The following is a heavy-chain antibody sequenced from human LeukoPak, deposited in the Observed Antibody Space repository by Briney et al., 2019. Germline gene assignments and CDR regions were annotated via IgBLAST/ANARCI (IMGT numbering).Heavy chain of an antibody. D-gene: IGHD2-8*01. CDR2: IFSHGET. CDR3: ARDPPAGSINTYA. Sequence: PGGSLRLSCVASGFTVGNNYMNWVRQAPGKGLEWVSLIFSHGETSYADSVKGRFTISRDNSKNTLYLQMSGLRVEDTAVYYCARDPPAGSINTYAWGQGTLVTVPS. J-gene: IGHJ4*02. V-gene: IGHV3-66*01. CDR1: GFTVGNNY.